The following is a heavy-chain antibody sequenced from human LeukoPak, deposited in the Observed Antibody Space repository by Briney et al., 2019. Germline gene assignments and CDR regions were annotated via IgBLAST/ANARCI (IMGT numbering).Heavy chain of an antibody. CDR2: SHYSGST. D-gene: IGHD1-26*01. CDR1: GGSVSSYY. Sequence: PSETLSLTCSVSGGSVSSYYWSWIRQPPGKGLEWIGYSHYSGSTKYNPPLKSRVTISVDTSKNQISLKLSSVTAADTAVYYCVRGQWGFDYWGQGTLVTVSS. V-gene: IGHV4-59*02. CDR3: VRGQWGFDY. J-gene: IGHJ4*02.